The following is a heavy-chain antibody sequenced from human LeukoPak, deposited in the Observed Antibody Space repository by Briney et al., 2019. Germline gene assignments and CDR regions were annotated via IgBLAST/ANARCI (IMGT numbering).Heavy chain of an antibody. CDR1: GFTFSSYG. Sequence: PGRSLRLSCAASGFTFSSYGMHWVRQAPGKGLEWVAVIWYDGSNKYYADSVKGRFTISRDNSKDTLYLQVNSLRAEDTAVYYCATSYYESSGYLDWHFDLWGRGTLVTVSS. V-gene: IGHV3-33*01. CDR3: ATSYYESSGYLDWHFDL. J-gene: IGHJ2*01. D-gene: IGHD3-22*01. CDR2: IWYDGSNK.